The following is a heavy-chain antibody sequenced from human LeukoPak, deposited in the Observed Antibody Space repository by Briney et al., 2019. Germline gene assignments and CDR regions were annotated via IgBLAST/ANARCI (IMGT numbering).Heavy chain of an antibody. CDR3: ARLHPGTD. CDR1: GGSISGYY. D-gene: IGHD1-7*01. V-gene: IGHV4-59*01. J-gene: IGHJ4*02. Sequence: IPSETLSLTCTVSGGSISGYYWSWIWQPPGKGLEWIGYVYYSGSTNYNPSLKSRVTISVDTSKNQFSLKLSSVTAADTAVYYCARLHPGTDWGQGTLVTVSS. CDR2: VYYSGST.